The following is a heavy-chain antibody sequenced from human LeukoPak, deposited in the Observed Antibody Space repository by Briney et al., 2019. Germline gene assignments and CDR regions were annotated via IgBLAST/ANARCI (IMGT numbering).Heavy chain of an antibody. V-gene: IGHV3-33*08. Sequence: GGSLRLSCAASGFTFSSYAMNWVRQAPGKGLEWVAVIWYDGSNKYYADSVKGRFTISRDNSKNTLYLQMNSLRAEDTAVYYCARDSGYDILTGYYLAGCFDPWGQGTLVTVSS. J-gene: IGHJ5*02. CDR3: ARDSGYDILTGYYLAGCFDP. D-gene: IGHD3-9*01. CDR1: GFTFSSYA. CDR2: IWYDGSNK.